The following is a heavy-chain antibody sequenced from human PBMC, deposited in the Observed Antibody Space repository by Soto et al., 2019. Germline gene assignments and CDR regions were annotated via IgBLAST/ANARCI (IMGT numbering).Heavy chain of an antibody. CDR3: ARHVASYWYFDL. CDR2: IYTNGNT. V-gene: IGHV3-66*04. Sequence: EVQLVQSGGGLVQPGGSLRLSCAAPGFAVSTTYMGWVRQAPGKGLEWVSSIYTNGNTYYADSVRGRFTISTDSPRDTLYLQMNSLGVDDTGMYFCARHVASYWYFDLWGRGTLVTVSS. CDR1: GFAVSTTY. J-gene: IGHJ2*01. D-gene: IGHD5-12*01.